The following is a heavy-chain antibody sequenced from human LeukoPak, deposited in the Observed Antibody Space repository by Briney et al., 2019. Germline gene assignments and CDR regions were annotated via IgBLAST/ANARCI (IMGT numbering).Heavy chain of an antibody. CDR2: IYPGDSDT. CDR3: TRHGNYGYPRPPDS. D-gene: IGHD3-10*01. V-gene: IGHV5-51*01. J-gene: IGHJ5*01. CDR1: GHNFSGYW. Sequence: GESLKISCKGSGHNFSGYWIGWVRQMPGKGLEWMGIIYPGDSDTAYSPSFQGQVTISVDKSITTAYLQWSSLKASDTAMYYRTRHGNYGYPRPPDSWGQGTLVTVSS.